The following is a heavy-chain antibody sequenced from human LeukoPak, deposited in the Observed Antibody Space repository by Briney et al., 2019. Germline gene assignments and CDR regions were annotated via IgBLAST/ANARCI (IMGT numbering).Heavy chain of an antibody. D-gene: IGHD1-26*01. CDR1: GLTFSNAW. J-gene: IGHJ4*02. V-gene: IGHV3-15*01. CDR3: TTVGPRGSSRLGY. CDR2: IKSKTDGGTT. Sequence: GGSLRLSCAASGLTFSNAWMSWVRQAPGKGLEWVGRIKSKTDGGTTDYAAPAKGRFTISRDDSKNTLYLQMNSLKTEDTAVYYCTTVGPRGSSRLGYWGQGTLVTVSS.